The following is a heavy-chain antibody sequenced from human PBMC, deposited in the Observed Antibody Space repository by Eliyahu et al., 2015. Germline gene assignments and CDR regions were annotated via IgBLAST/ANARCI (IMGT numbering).Heavy chain of an antibody. D-gene: IGHD4-17*01. CDR3: ARDGYGDYGIGRSYHFDY. CDR2: IYPNXGGT. V-gene: IGHV1-2*02. Sequence: QVQXVQSGAEVKKPGASVXVXCKASGYTFXGXDLHWVRQAPGQGLEWMGWIYPNXGGTNYAQKFQGRVTMTRDTSISTAYMELSGVRSDDTAFYYCARDGYGDYGIGRSYHFDYWGQGTLVTVSS. J-gene: IGHJ4*02. CDR1: GYTFXGXD.